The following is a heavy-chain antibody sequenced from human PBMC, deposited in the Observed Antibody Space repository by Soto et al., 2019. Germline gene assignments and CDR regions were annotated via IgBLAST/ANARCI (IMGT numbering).Heavy chain of an antibody. CDR2: INPSSGGT. CDR3: ARDFRTDSGGVDV. CDR1: GYPFTGPY. J-gene: IGHJ6*02. V-gene: IGHV1-2*02. Sequence: KVSCKASGYPFTGPYIYWVRQAPGQRLEWMGWINPSSGGTEFAEKFQGRVTVTRDTSIRTVFLELNSLTSDDTGVYFCARDFRTDSGGVDVWGQGTGVTVSS. D-gene: IGHD2-15*01.